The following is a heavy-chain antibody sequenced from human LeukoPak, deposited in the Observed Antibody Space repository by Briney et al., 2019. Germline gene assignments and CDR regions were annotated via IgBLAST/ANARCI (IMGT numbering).Heavy chain of an antibody. CDR2: IKQDGSEK. D-gene: IGHD3-22*01. CDR3: ARDGDSSGYYQPFDY. CDR1: GFTFSSYW. V-gene: IGHV3-7*01. J-gene: IGHJ4*02. Sequence: SGGSLRLSCAASGFTFSSYWMSWVRQAPGKGPDWVANIKQDGSEKYYVDSVKGRFTISRDNAKNSLCLQMNSLRAEDTAVYYCARDGDSSGYYQPFDYWGQGTLVTVSS.